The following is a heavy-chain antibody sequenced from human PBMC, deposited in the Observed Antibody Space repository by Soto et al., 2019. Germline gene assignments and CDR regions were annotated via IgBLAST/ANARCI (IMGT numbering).Heavy chain of an antibody. D-gene: IGHD2-15*01. J-gene: IGHJ6*02. CDR1: GFTFSDYY. CDR3: ARDIVVVAATFGMDV. CDR2: ISSSSSYT. Sequence: GGSLRLSCAASGFTFSDYYMSWIRQAPGKGLEWVSYISSSSSYTNYADSVKGRFTISRDNAKNSLYLQMNSLRAEDTAVYYCARDIVVVAATFGMDVWGQGTTVTVSS. V-gene: IGHV3-11*06.